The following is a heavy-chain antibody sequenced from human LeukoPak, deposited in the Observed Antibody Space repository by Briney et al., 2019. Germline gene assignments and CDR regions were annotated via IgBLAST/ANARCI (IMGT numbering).Heavy chain of an antibody. Sequence: GGSLRLSCAASGLTVTSNHMTWVRQAPGKGLEWVSVTYSGGATYYADSVKGRFTSSRDNSKNTHYLQMNSLRVEDTAVYYCARESPTTVTYFDYWGQGTLVTVSS. D-gene: IGHD4-17*01. CDR3: ARESPTTVTYFDY. V-gene: IGHV3-66*01. J-gene: IGHJ4*02. CDR2: TYSGGAT. CDR1: GLTVTSNH.